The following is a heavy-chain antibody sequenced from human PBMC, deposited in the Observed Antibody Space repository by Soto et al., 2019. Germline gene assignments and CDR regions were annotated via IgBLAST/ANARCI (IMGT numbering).Heavy chain of an antibody. Sequence: QVQLQESGPGLVEPSETLSLTCTVSGDSMRTYYWNWIRQSAEKGLEWIGRISATGTTTYIPSLKSRITLAVDPFKNEVSLNLKFVTAADTAVYFCARDQSGAPDFWGQGTMVTVS. D-gene: IGHD7-27*01. J-gene: IGHJ3*01. V-gene: IGHV4-4*07. CDR3: ARDQSGAPDF. CDR2: ISATGTT. CDR1: GDSMRTYY.